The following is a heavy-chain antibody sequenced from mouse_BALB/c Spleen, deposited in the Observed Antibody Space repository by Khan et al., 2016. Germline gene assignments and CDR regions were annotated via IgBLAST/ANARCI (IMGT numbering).Heavy chain of an antibody. J-gene: IGHJ3*01. CDR1: GYSFTDYF. V-gene: IGHV1-37*01. CDR3: VPDWHYAY. Sequence: VQLKQSGPELVKPGASVKISCKASGYSFTDYFMNWVKQSHGKSLEWIGRIDPYSGDSFYNQKFKGKATLNVDKYSTRAHMDLMSLTSEDSAVNYFVPDWHYAYWGLDTLVTVSA. D-gene: IGHD1-1*01. CDR2: IDPYSGDS.